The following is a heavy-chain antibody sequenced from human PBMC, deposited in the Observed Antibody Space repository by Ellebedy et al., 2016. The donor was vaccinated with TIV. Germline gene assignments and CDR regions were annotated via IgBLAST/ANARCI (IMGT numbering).Heavy chain of an antibody. CDR2: INPSGGST. CDR1: GYTFTSYY. V-gene: IGHV1-46*01. Sequence: ASVKVSCKASGYTFTSYYMHWVRQAPGQGLEWMGIINPSGGSTSYAQKFQGRVTMTRDTSTSTVYMELSSLRSEDTAVYYCARVKYYYESSGYSHDAFDIWGQGTMVTVSS. CDR3: ARVKYYYESSGYSHDAFDI. D-gene: IGHD3-22*01. J-gene: IGHJ3*02.